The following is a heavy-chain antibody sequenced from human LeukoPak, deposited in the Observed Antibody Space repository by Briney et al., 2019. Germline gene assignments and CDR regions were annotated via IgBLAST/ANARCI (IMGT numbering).Heavy chain of an antibody. Sequence: GGSLRLSCVGSGFSFSTYDMGWVRQTPGKGLEWVSAISTTGGYTKDADSVKGRFTISRDNSQNTLFLQMHSLRAEDTAVYYCAKKPATIKFPFDIWGQGTLVTVSP. J-gene: IGHJ4*02. CDR3: AKKPATIKFPFDI. D-gene: IGHD5-24*01. CDR1: GFSFSTYD. V-gene: IGHV3-23*01. CDR2: ISTTGGYT.